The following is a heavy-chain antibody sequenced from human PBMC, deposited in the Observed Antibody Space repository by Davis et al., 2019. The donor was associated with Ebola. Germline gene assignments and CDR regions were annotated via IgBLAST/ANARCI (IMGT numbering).Heavy chain of an antibody. Sequence: GGSLRLSCAASGFTVSSNYMTWVRQAPGKGLEWVSSLYSGGSTYYADSVKGRFTVSIDRSKNTLDLQMISLRAEDTAVYYCARRSTVTTIDVWDYWGQGTLVTVSS. CDR1: GFTVSSNY. V-gene: IGHV3-66*04. D-gene: IGHD4-17*01. J-gene: IGHJ4*02. CDR3: ARRSTVTTIDVWDY. CDR2: LYSGGST.